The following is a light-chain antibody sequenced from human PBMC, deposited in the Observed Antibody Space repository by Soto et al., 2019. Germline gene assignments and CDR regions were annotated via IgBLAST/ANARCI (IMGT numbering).Light chain of an antibody. CDR2: AAS. CDR3: QQHSHWPPWT. V-gene: IGKV3-11*01. Sequence: EVVLTQSPATLPLSPGERATLSCRASQSVRTFLDWYQQKPGQAPRLLIYAASNRATGIPDRLSGSGSGTDFTLTISSLEPEDFAVYYCQQHSHWPPWTFGQGTRVEIQ. CDR1: QSVRTF. J-gene: IGKJ1*01.